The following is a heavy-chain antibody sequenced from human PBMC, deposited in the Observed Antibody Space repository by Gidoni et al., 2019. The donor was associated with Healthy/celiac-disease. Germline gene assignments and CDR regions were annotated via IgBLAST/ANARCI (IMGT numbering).Heavy chain of an antibody. CDR2: IIPIFGTA. CDR3: ARAVVVAAPGYFDY. J-gene: IGHJ4*02. V-gene: IGHV1-69*01. Sequence: QFQLVQSGSEFTKPGSSLKFSCKASGGTFSSYAISWVRQAPGQVLEWMGGIIPIFGTANYAKKFQGRVTITADESTSTAYMELSSLRSEETAVYYCARAVVVAAPGYFDYWGQGTLVTVSS. CDR1: GGTFSSYA. D-gene: IGHD2-15*01.